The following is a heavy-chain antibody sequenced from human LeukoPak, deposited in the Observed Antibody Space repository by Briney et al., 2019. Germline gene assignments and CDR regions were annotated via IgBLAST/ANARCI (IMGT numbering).Heavy chain of an antibody. CDR1: GFTFSSYG. V-gene: IGHV3-30*18. CDR2: ISYDGSNK. CDR3: AKGMEWVVVPAALDV. D-gene: IGHD2-2*01. J-gene: IGHJ6*02. Sequence: GGSLRLSCAASGFTFSSYGMHWVRQAPGKGLEWVAVISYDGSNKYYADSVKGRFTISRDNSMDTLFLQMNSLRAEDTALYCCAKGMEWVVVPAALDVWGQGTTVTVSS.